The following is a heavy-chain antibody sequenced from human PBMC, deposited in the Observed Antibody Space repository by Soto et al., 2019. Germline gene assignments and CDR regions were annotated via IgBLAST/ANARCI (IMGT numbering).Heavy chain of an antibody. Sequence: GGSLRLSCAASGFTFSSYGMHWVRQARGKGLEWVAVIWYDGSNKYYADSVKGRFTISRDNSKNTLYLQMNSLRAEDTAVYYCARDQQWLVRFYFDFWGQGTLVTVSS. V-gene: IGHV3-33*01. D-gene: IGHD6-19*01. CDR3: ARDQQWLVRFYFDF. J-gene: IGHJ4*02. CDR1: GFTFSSYG. CDR2: IWYDGSNK.